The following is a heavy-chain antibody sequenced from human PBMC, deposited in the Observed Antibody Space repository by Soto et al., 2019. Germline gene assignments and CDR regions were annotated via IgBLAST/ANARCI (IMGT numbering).Heavy chain of an antibody. J-gene: IGHJ4*02. D-gene: IGHD6-13*01. CDR3: VKGYSSSWYVWFDY. CDR2: ISSSGGST. Sequence: GGSLRLSCSASGFTFSNSAMHWVRQAPGKGLKYVSAISSSGGSTYYADYVKGRFTISRDNSKNTLYLQMISLRVEDTAVYYCVKGYSSSWYVWFDYWGQGT. CDR1: GFTFSNSA. V-gene: IGHV3-64D*06.